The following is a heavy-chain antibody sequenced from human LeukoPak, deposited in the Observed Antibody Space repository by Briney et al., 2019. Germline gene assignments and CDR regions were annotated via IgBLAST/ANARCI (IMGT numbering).Heavy chain of an antibody. V-gene: IGHV4-61*02. CDR1: GGSISSGSYY. CDR2: IYTSGST. CDR3: ARESRAPWSWFGP. J-gene: IGHJ5*02. Sequence: SETLSLTCTVSGGSISSGSYYWSWIRQPAGKGLEWIGRIYTSGSTNYNPSLKSRVTISVDTSKNLLSLNLNFVTAADTAVYYCARESRAPWSWFGPWGQGTLVTVSS. D-gene: IGHD3-3*01.